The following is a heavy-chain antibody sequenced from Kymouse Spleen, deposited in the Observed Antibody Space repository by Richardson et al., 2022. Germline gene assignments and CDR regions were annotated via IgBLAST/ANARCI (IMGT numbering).Heavy chain of an antibody. D-gene: IGHD1-7*01. CDR3: AKDWDNWNYYFDY. Sequence: EVQLVESGGGLVQPGRSLRLSCAASGFTFDDYAMHWVRQAPGKGLEWVSGISWNSGSIGYADSVKGRFTISRDNAKNSLYLQMNSLRAEDTALYYCAKDWDNWNYYFDYWGQGTLVTVSS. CDR1: GFTFDDYA. V-gene: IGHV3-9*01. CDR2: ISWNSGSI. J-gene: IGHJ4*02.